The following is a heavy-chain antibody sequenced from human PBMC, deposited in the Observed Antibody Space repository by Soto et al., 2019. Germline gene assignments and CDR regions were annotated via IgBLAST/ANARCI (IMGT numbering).Heavy chain of an antibody. CDR3: ARGGTFAYDTSGYSVY. CDR2: INPKSGGT. V-gene: IGHV1-2*02. Sequence: GASVKVSCKTSGYTFSAYYMHWVRQAPGQGLEWMGWINPKSGGTLYAQKFQGGVTMTRDTSISTAYMELSRLRSDDTAVYYCARGGTFAYDTSGYSVYWGQGTLVTVSS. CDR1: GYTFSAYY. D-gene: IGHD3-22*01. J-gene: IGHJ4*02.